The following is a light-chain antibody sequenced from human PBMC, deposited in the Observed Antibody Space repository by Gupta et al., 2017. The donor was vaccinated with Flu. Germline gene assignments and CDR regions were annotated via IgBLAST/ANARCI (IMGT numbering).Light chain of an antibody. CDR3: HQYDTAPGT. J-gene: IGKJ1*01. Sequence: CRGGRVTINCKSIQCWSDRTNTKSYLGWCKQKTGQLPNRLIVRESSRASGIPDRFSGSGSGTDFTLTISRVQAEDVAVYYCHQYDTAPGTFGQGTKVEIK. V-gene: IGKV4-1*01. CDR1: QCWSDRTNTKSY. CDR2: RES.